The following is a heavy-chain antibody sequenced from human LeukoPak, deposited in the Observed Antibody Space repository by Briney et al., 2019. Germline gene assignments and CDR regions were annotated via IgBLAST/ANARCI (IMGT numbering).Heavy chain of an antibody. CDR1: GGSFSGYY. V-gene: IGHV4-34*01. CDR3: ARGPLDTAMVQSRNGLCYYYGMDV. D-gene: IGHD5-18*01. Sequence: SETLSLTCAVYGGSFSGYYWSWIRQPPGKGLEWIGEINHSGSASYNPSLKSRVTISVDTSKNQFSLKLSSVTAADTAVYYCARGPLDTAMVQSRNGLCYYYGMDVWGQGTTVTVSS. J-gene: IGHJ6*02. CDR2: INHSGSA.